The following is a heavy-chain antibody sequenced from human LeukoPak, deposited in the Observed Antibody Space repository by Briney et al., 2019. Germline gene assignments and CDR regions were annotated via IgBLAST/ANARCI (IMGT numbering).Heavy chain of an antibody. CDR1: GFTFTSSA. V-gene: IGHV1-58*02. J-gene: IGHJ4*02. CDR2: IVVGSGNT. CDR3: ARDGTSTRYYFDY. D-gene: IGHD1-26*01. Sequence: SVKVSCKASGFTFTSSAMQWVRQARGQRLEWIGWIVVGSGNTNYAQKFQERVTITRDMSTSTAYMELSSLRSEDTAVYYCARDGTSTRYYFDYWGQGTLVTVSS.